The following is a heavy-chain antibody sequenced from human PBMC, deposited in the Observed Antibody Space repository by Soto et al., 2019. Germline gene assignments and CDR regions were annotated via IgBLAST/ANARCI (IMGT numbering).Heavy chain of an antibody. CDR1: GCSISSGGYY. CDR3: ARGNEDFWSGYYISYNWFDP. Sequence: PSETLSLTCTVSGCSISSGGYYWSWIRQHPGKGLEWIGYIYYSGSTYYNPSLKSRVTISVDTSKNQFSLKLSSVTAADTAVYYCARGNEDFWSGYYISYNWFDPWGQGTLVTVSS. CDR2: IYYSGST. J-gene: IGHJ5*02. D-gene: IGHD3-3*01. V-gene: IGHV4-31*03.